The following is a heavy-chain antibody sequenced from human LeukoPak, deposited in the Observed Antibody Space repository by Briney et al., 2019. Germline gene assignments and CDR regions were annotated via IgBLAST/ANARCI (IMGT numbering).Heavy chain of an antibody. V-gene: IGHV3-23*01. Sequence: GGSLRLSCAASGFTFNSYAMSWVRQTPGRGLEWVSSISASGGSTYYADSVKGRVTVSRDNSKNTLYLQMNSLRAEDTAVYYCAKYGVLRYFEYFDHWGQGTLVTVSS. CDR1: GFTFNSYA. D-gene: IGHD3-9*01. CDR2: ISASGGST. J-gene: IGHJ4*02. CDR3: AKYGVLRYFEYFDH.